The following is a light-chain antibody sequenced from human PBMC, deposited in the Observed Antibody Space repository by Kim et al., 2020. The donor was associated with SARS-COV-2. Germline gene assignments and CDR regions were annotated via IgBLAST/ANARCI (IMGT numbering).Light chain of an antibody. CDR1: QSVCSHC. Sequence: EIVLTQSPGTLSLSPGERATLSCRTSQSVCSHCLAWYQQKPGQAPRLLIYSVSNRATGIPDRFSGSVSGTDFTLNISRLVPEDFAVYYCQQYGLAPPYPLGQGTKLEF. V-gene: IGKV3-20*01. J-gene: IGKJ2*01. CDR3: QQYGLAPPYP. CDR2: SVS.